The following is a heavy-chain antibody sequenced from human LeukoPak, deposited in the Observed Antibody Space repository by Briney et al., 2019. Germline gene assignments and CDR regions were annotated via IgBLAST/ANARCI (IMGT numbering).Heavy chain of an antibody. CDR2: IYYSGST. Sequence: SETLSLTCTVSGGSINSFHWSWIRQSPGKGLEWIGYIYYSGSTNYNPSLKGRVTISVDTSKNQFSLKLSSVTAADTAVYYCARGFYSPHYWGQGTLVSVSS. CDR1: GGSINSFH. CDR3: ARGFYSPHY. J-gene: IGHJ4*02. V-gene: IGHV4-59*01. D-gene: IGHD4-11*01.